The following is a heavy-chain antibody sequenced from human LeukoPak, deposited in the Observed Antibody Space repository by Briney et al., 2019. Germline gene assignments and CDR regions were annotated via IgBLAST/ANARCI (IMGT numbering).Heavy chain of an antibody. CDR1: GFTFSTYN. CDR3: TRDVGASAPDAFDI. CDR2: ISSSSSYI. Sequence: GGSLRLSCAASGFTFSTYNMNWVRQAPGKGLEWVSSISSSSSYIYYADSVKGRVTISRDNAKNSLYLQMNSLRAEDTDVYYCTRDVGASAPDAFDIWGQGTMVTVSS. D-gene: IGHD1-26*01. V-gene: IGHV3-21*01. J-gene: IGHJ3*02.